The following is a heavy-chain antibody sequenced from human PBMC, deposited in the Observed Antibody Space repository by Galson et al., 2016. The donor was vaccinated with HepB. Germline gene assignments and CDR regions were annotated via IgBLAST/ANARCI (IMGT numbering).Heavy chain of an antibody. J-gene: IGHJ4*02. D-gene: IGHD3-3*01. CDR2: VYWDDDK. V-gene: IGHV2-5*02. CDR3: VRVYNDFWSGSLNSGLYYFDY. CDR1: GFSLSTTRVG. Sequence: PALVKPTQTLKLTCTFSGFSLSTTRVGVGWIRQPPGKALAWLALVYWDDDKRYSTSLRNRLTITKDTSENQVVLTVTNVDPADTATYYCVRVYNDFWSGSLNSGLYYFDYWGQGTLVTVSS.